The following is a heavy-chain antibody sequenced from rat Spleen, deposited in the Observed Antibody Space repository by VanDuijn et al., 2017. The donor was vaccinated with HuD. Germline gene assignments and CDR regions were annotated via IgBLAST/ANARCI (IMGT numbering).Heavy chain of an antibody. J-gene: IGHJ2*01. CDR1: VYSITSSY. Sequence: EVQLQESGPGLVKPSQSLSLTCSVTVYSITSSYRWSWIRKFPGNKMEWMGYISYSGSTSYNPSLKSRISITSEKSKNQFFLQLNSVTTEDTATYYCARYYSSYILFDYWGQGVMVTVSS. CDR2: ISYSGST. V-gene: IGHV3-1*01. D-gene: IGHD1-2*01. CDR3: ARYYSSYILFDY.